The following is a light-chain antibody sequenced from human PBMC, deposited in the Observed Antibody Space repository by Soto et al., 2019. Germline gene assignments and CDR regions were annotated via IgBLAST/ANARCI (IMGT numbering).Light chain of an antibody. Sequence: EIVLTQSPGTLSLSPGERATLSCGASQSINGSYLAWYQQKPGQAPRLLIYGASSRATDIPDRFSGSGSGAEFTLTIIRLEPEDFAVYYCQQYGTSSTFGQGKRREIK. CDR1: QSINGSY. J-gene: IGKJ5*01. CDR2: GAS. CDR3: QQYGTSST. V-gene: IGKV3-20*01.